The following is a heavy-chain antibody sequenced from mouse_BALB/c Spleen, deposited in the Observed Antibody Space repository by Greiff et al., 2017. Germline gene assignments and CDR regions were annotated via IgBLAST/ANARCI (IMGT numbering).Heavy chain of an antibody. CDR3: ARFPVYYGSSSWYFDV. J-gene: IGHJ1*01. D-gene: IGHD1-1*01. Sequence: DVQLQESGPGLVKPSQSLSLTCTVTGYSITSDYAWNWIRQFPGNKLEWMGYISYSGSTSYNPSLKSRISITRDTSKNQFFLQLNSVTTEDTATYYCARFPVYYGSSSWYFDVWGAGTTVTVSS. V-gene: IGHV3-2*02. CDR1: GYSITSDYA. CDR2: ISYSGST.